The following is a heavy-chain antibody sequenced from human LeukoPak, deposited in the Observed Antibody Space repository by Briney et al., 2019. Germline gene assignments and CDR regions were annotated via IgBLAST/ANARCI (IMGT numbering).Heavy chain of an antibody. J-gene: IGHJ6*02. CDR3: ARLRSRSGSYSAPYYYYGMDV. D-gene: IGHD1-26*01. CDR2: IYYSGST. V-gene: IGHV4-39*07. CDR1: GGSISSSSYY. Sequence: SETLSLTCTVSGGSISSSSYYWDWIRQPPGKGLEWIGSIYYSGSTYYNPSLKSRVTISVDTSKNQFSLKLSSVTAADTAVYYCARLRSRSGSYSAPYYYYGMDVWGQGTTVTVSS.